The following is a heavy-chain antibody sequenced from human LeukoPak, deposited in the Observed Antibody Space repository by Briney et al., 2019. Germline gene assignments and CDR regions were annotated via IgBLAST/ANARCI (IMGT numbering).Heavy chain of an antibody. CDR3: ARARGGSGSYGHFDS. CDR2: IYTSGST. Sequence: NPSETLSLTCTVSGDPISGYYWTWIRQPAGKGLEWIGRIYTSGSTNYNPSLKSRVTMSVDTSKNQFSLKMSSLTAADTAMYYCARARGGSGSYGHFDSWGQGTLVTVSS. V-gene: IGHV4-4*07. CDR1: GDPISGYY. D-gene: IGHD1-26*01. J-gene: IGHJ4*02.